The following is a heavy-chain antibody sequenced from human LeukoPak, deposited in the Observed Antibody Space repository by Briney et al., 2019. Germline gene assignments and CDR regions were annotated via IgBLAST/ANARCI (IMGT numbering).Heavy chain of an antibody. CDR2: INHSGST. D-gene: IGHD5-18*01. CDR1: GGSFSGYY. Sequence: SETLSLTCAVYGGSFSGYYWSWIRQPPGKGLEWIGEINHSGSTNYNPSLKSRVTISVDTSKNQFYLKLSSVTAADTALYYCARHPRGYSYGYYFDYWGQGTLVTVSS. CDR3: ARHPRGYSYGYYFDY. V-gene: IGHV4-34*01. J-gene: IGHJ4*02.